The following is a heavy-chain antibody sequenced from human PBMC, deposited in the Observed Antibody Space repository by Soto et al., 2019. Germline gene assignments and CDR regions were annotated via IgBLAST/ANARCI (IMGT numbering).Heavy chain of an antibody. V-gene: IGHV5-10-1*01. CDR2: IDPSDSYT. D-gene: IGHD2-15*01. CDR3: ARWGYCDGGRRYGFEA. Sequence: ESLKISCKGSGYSFTSYWITWVRQMPGKGLEWMGRIDPSDSYTNYSPSFQGHVTISADKSISTAYLQWSSLKASDTAMYYCARWGYCDGGRRYGFEARGQGAPVIVSS. J-gene: IGHJ5*02. CDR1: GYSFTSYW.